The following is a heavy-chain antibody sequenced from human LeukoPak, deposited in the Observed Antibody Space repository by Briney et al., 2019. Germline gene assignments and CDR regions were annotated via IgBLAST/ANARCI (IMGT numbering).Heavy chain of an antibody. J-gene: IGHJ4*02. V-gene: IGHV4-38-2*01. D-gene: IGHD1-26*01. CDR2: IYHSGST. Sequence: SETLSLTCAVSGYSISSGYYWGWIRQPPGKGLEWIASIYHSGSTYYNPSLKSRVTISVGTSKNQLSLKLSSVTAADTAVYYCARGAGIEDYWGQGTLVTVSS. CDR3: ARGAGIEDY. CDR1: GYSISSGYY.